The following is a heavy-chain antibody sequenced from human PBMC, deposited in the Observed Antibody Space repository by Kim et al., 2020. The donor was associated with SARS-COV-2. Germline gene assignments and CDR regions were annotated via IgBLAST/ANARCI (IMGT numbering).Heavy chain of an antibody. CDR2: IYYSGST. CDR3: ARDRVSYYGSGSYPIYYYYYCMDV. CDR1: GGSISSSSYY. J-gene: IGHJ6*02. V-gene: IGHV4-39*07. D-gene: IGHD3-10*01. Sequence: SETLSLTCTVSGGSISSSSYYWGWIRQPPGKGLEWIGSIYYSGSTYYNPSLKSRVTISVDTSKNQFSLKLSSVTAADTAVYYCARDRVSYYGSGSYPIYYYYYCMDVWGQGTTVTVSS.